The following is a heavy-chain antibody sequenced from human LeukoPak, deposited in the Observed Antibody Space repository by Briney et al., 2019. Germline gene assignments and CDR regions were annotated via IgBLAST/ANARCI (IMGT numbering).Heavy chain of an antibody. CDR3: VKASSGSYWGGYFDY. D-gene: IGHD1-26*01. J-gene: IGHJ4*02. CDR2: ISYDGVNE. CDR1: GFTFSNYA. V-gene: IGHV3-30*18. Sequence: GGSLRLSCVTSGFTFSNYAMHWVRQAPGKGLEWVAVISYDGVNEYYAEALKGRFSISRDSSGNTAYLQMNSLRIDDTAVYYCVKASSGSYWGGYFDYWGQRALVTVSS.